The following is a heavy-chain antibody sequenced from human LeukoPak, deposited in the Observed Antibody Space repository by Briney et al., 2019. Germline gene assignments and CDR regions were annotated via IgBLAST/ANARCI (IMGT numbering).Heavy chain of an antibody. CDR3: AKTPYLYFGSGSYQFAY. CDR1: GFTFSSYA. CDR2: ISGSGGST. J-gene: IGHJ4*02. V-gene: IGHV3-23*01. D-gene: IGHD3-10*01. Sequence: GGSLRLSCAASGFTFSSYAMSWVRQAPGKGLEWVSAISGSGGSTYYADSVKGRFTISRDNSKNTLYLQMNSLRAEDTAVYYCAKTPYLYFGSGSYQFAYWGQGTLVTVSS.